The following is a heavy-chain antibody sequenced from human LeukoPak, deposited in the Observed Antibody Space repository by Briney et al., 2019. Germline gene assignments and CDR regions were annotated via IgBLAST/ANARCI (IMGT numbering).Heavy chain of an antibody. D-gene: IGHD3-3*01. Sequence: PSETLSLICTVSGGSISSYYWSWIRQPPGKGLEWIGYIYYSEGTNYNPSLKSRVTISVDTSKNQFSLKLSSVTAADTAVYYCARGLGDYWGQGTLVTVSS. CDR2: IYYSEGT. CDR1: GGSISSYY. V-gene: IGHV4-59*01. J-gene: IGHJ4*02. CDR3: ARGLGDY.